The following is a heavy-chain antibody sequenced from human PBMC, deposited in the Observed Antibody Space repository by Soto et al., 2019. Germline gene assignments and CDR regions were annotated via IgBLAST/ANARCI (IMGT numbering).Heavy chain of an antibody. J-gene: IGHJ5*02. CDR3: ARLWNYYSNYAFGWFDP. V-gene: IGHV5-51*01. D-gene: IGHD4-4*01. Sequence: GESLKISCKGSGYSFTSYWIGWVRQMPGKGLEWMGIIYPGDSDTRYSPSFQGQVTISADKSISTAYLQWSSLKASDTAMYYCARLWNYYSNYAFGWFDPWGQGTLVTVSS. CDR2: IYPGDSDT. CDR1: GYSFTSYW.